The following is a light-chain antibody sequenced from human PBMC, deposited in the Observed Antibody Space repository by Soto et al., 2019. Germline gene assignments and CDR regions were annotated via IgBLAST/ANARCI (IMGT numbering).Light chain of an antibody. J-gene: IGLJ1*01. V-gene: IGLV2-14*01. Sequence: QSALTQPASVSGSPGQSITISCTGTSSDVGGYNYVSWYQQHPGKAHKLMIYDVSNRPSGVSNRLSGSKSGNTASLTISGLQAEDEADYYCSSYTSSSTLVFGTGTRSPS. CDR3: SSYTSSSTLV. CDR2: DVS. CDR1: SSDVGGYNY.